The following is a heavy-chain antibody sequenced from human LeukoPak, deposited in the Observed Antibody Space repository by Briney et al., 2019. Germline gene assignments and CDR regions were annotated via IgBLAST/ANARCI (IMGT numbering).Heavy chain of an antibody. Sequence: SETLSLTRTVSGGSISSYYWSWIRQPPGKGLEWIGYIYYSGSTNYNPSLKSRVTISVDTSKNQFSLKLSSVTAADTAVYYCARLYGSGRGTRNWFDPWGQGTLVTVSS. CDR3: ARLYGSGRGTRNWFDP. CDR1: GGSISSYY. V-gene: IGHV4-59*12. D-gene: IGHD3-10*01. CDR2: IYYSGST. J-gene: IGHJ5*02.